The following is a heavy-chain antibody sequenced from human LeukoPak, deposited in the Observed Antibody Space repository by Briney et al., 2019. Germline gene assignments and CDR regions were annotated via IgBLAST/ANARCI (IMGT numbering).Heavy chain of an antibody. V-gene: IGHV4-31*03. CDR2: IYYSGST. D-gene: IGHD2-21*01. CDR1: GGSISSGGYY. CDR3: ARVRYSRFDP. Sequence: PSETLSLTYTVSGGSISSGGYYWSWIRQHPGKGLEWIGYIYYSGSTYYNPSLKSRVTISVDTSKNQFSLKLSSVTAADTAVYYCARVRYSRFDPWGQGTLVTVSS. J-gene: IGHJ5*02.